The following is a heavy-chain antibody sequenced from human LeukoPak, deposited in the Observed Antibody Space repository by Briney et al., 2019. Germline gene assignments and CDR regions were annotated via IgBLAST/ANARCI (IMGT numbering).Heavy chain of an antibody. D-gene: IGHD2-15*01. V-gene: IGHV1-18*01. CDR1: GYTFTTYG. CDR3: ARVVVVAATLPNWFDP. CDR2: ISAYNGNT. Sequence: ASVKVSCKASGYTFTTYGISWVRQAPGQGLEWMGWISAYNGNTNYAQKLQGRVTMTTDTSTSTAYMELRSLRSDDTAMYYCARVVVVAATLPNWFDPWGQGTLVTVSS. J-gene: IGHJ5*02.